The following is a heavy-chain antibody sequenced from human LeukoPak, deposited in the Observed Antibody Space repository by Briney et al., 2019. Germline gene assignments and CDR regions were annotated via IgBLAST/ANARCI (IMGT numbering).Heavy chain of an antibody. Sequence: SETLSLTCTVSGGSISSYYWSWILQPPGKGLEWIGYIYYSGSTNYNPSLKSRVTISVDTSKNQFSLKLSSVTAADTAVYYCARVRGYSGYAYPTPENWFDPWGQGTLVTVSS. D-gene: IGHD5-12*01. CDR1: GGSISSYY. V-gene: IGHV4-59*01. J-gene: IGHJ5*02. CDR2: IYYSGST. CDR3: ARVRGYSGYAYPTPENWFDP.